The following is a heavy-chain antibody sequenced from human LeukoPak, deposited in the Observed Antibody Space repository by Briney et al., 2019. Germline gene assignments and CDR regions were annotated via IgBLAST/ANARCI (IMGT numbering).Heavy chain of an antibody. CDR1: GGSISSSDW. CDR2: VYHSGST. V-gene: IGHV4-4*02. D-gene: IGHD3-10*02. Sequence: SETLSLTCAVSGGSISSSDWWSWVHQPPGKGLEWIGEVYHSGSTKHSPSLMSRVTMSVDKSKNQFSLRLSSVTAADTAVYYCARSDNYVWFDPWGQGTLVTVSS. CDR3: ARSDNYVWFDP. J-gene: IGHJ5*02.